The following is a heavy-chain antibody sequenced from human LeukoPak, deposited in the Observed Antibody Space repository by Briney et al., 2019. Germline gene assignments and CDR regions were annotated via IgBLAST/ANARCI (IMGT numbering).Heavy chain of an antibody. CDR3: ARGEVPPHYFDY. Sequence: SVKVSCKASGGTFSSYAISWVRQAPGQGLEWMGGIIPIFGTANYAQKFQGRVTITADESTSTAYMELSSLRSEDTAVYYCARGEVPPHYFDYWGQGTLVTVSS. J-gene: IGHJ4*02. CDR1: GGTFSSYA. CDR2: IIPIFGTA. V-gene: IGHV1-69*13.